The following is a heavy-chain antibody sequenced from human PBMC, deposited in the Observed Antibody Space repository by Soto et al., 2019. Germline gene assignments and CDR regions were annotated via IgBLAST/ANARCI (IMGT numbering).Heavy chain of an antibody. Sequence: GASVKVSCKASGYTFTGYYMHWVRQAPGQGLEWMGWINPNSGGTNYAQKFQGRVTMTRDTSISTAYMELSRLRSDDTAVYYCARDLRPYSFNAFDIWGQGTMVTVSS. V-gene: IGHV1-2*02. CDR1: GYTFTGYY. D-gene: IGHD5-18*01. J-gene: IGHJ3*02. CDR3: ARDLRPYSFNAFDI. CDR2: INPNSGGT.